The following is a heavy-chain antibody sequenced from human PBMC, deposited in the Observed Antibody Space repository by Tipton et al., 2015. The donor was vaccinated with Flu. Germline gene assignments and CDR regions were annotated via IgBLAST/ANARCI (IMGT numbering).Heavy chain of an antibody. CDR2: IHRAGNT. J-gene: IGHJ4*02. Sequence: TLSLTCSVSGDSMGSRYYWGWIRQAPGKGLEWIANIHRAGNTYYNPSLKSRVTLSVDTSKNQFSLKLTSVTAADTAVYYCARDREGLSAWGQGTLVTVSS. CDR3: ARDREGLSA. D-gene: IGHD3-3*01. CDR1: GDSMGSRYY. V-gene: IGHV4-38-2*02.